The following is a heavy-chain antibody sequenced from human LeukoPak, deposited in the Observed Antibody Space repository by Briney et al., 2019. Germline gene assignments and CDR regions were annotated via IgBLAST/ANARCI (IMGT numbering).Heavy chain of an antibody. D-gene: IGHD3-22*01. CDR2: IYSGGST. V-gene: IGHV3-53*01. Sequence: PGGSLRLSCAASEFTVSSNYMSWVRQAPGKGLEWVSVIYSGGSTYYADSVKGRFTISRDNSKNTLYLQMNSLRAEDTAVYYCARDHPRGSGSYWGQGTLVTVSS. CDR3: ARDHPRGSGSY. CDR1: EFTVSSNY. J-gene: IGHJ4*02.